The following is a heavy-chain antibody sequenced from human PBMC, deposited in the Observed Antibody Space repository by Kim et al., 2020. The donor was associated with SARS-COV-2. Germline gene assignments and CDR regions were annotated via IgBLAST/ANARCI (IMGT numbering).Heavy chain of an antibody. D-gene: IGHD5-12*01. CDR1: GYSFTSYW. CDR2: IDPSDSYT. J-gene: IGHJ6*02. V-gene: IGHV5-10-1*01. Sequence: GESLKISCKGSGYSFTSYWISWVRQMPGKGLEWMGRIDPSDSYTNYSPSFQGHVTISADKSISTAYLQWSSLKASDTAMYYCARREGWLQLDQSGYGMDVWVQGTTVTVSS. CDR3: ARREGWLQLDQSGYGMDV.